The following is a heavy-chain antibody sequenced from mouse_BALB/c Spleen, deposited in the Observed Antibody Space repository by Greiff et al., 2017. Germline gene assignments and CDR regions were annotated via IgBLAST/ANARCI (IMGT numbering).Heavy chain of an antibody. CDR3: ARDSYYYGSDH. Sequence: EVKLMESGGGLVQPGGSLRLSCATSGFTFTDYYMSWVRQPPGKALEWLGFIRNKANGYTTEYSASVKGRFTISRDNSQSILYLQMNTLRAEDSATYYCARDSYYYGSDHWGQGTTLTVSS. D-gene: IGHD1-1*01. CDR1: GFTFTDYY. V-gene: IGHV7-3*02. CDR2: IRNKANGYTT. J-gene: IGHJ2*01.